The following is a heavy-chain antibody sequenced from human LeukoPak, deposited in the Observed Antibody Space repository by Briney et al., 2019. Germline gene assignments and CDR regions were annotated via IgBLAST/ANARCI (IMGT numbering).Heavy chain of an antibody. V-gene: IGHV3-48*01. CDR1: GFTFSSYS. CDR3: ARALYPASNDAFDI. Sequence: GGSLRLSCAASGFTFSSYSMNWVRQAPGKGLEWGSYISSSSSTIYYADSVKGRFTISRDNAKNSLYLQMNSLRAEDTAVYYCARALYPASNDAFDIWGQGTMVTVSS. CDR2: ISSSSSTI. D-gene: IGHD3-16*01. J-gene: IGHJ3*02.